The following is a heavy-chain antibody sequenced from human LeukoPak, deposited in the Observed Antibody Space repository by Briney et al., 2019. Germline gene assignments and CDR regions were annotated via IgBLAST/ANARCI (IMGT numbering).Heavy chain of an antibody. J-gene: IGHJ4*02. CDR1: GGTFSSYA. CDR3: ARGWGFDIVATIDGEYYFDY. D-gene: IGHD5-12*01. CDR2: MNPNSGNT. Sequence: ASVKVSCKASGGTFSSYAISWVRQAPGQGLEWMGWMNPNSGNTGYAQKFQGRVTMTRNTSISTAYMELSSLRSEDTAVYYCARGWGFDIVATIDGEYYFDYWGRGTLVTVSS. V-gene: IGHV1-8*02.